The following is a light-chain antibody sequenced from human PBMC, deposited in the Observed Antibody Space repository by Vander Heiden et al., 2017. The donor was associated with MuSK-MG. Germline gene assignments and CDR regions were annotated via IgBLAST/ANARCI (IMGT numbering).Light chain of an antibody. CDR3: QREGRASRT. CDR1: QSISSSS. V-gene: IGKV3-20*01. J-gene: IGKJ1*01. CDR2: GAS. Sequence: EIVLTESLSTLSLSPGKGATLSCRASQSISSSSLAWYQQKPCQAPRLLIYGASSSAPGIPDRFSRCRSGRAFTLTISILELQHFPVYYFQREGRASRTFSQGTKVXIK.